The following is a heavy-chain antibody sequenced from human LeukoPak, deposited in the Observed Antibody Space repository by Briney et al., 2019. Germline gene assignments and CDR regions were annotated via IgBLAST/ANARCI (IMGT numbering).Heavy chain of an antibody. J-gene: IGHJ4*02. CDR3: AKDLEQYYYDSSGSD. D-gene: IGHD3-22*01. CDR2: ISGSGAST. CDR1: GFTFSIYS. V-gene: IGHV3-23*01. Sequence: GGSLRLSCAASGFTFSIYSMNWVRQAPGEGLERVSAISGSGASTYYADSVKGRFTISRDNSKTTLYLQMNSLRAEDTAVYYCAKDLEQYYYDSSGSDWGQGTLVTVSS.